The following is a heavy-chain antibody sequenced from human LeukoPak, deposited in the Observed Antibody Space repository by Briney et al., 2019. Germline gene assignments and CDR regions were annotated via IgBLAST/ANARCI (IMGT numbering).Heavy chain of an antibody. V-gene: IGHV4-59*08. CDR1: GGSISSYY. Sequence: SETLSLTCTVSGGSISSYYWSWIRQPPGKGLEWIGYIYYSGSTNYNPSLKSRVTISVDTSKNQFSLKLSSVTAADTAVYYCARTVVVVVAATYYFDYWGQRTLVTVSS. CDR2: IYYSGST. CDR3: ARTVVVVVAATYYFDY. D-gene: IGHD2-15*01. J-gene: IGHJ4*02.